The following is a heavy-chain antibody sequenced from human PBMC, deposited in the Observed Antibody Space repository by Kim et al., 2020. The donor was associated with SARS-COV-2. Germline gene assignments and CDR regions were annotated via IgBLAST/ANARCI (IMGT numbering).Heavy chain of an antibody. CDR3: AVTRLPPARHGLDV. CDR1: GGSISSSSYY. D-gene: IGHD2-15*01. J-gene: IGHJ6*02. V-gene: IGHV4-39*01. Sequence: SETLSLTCTVSGGSISSSSYYWGWIRQPPGKGLEWIGSIYYSGSTYYNPSLKSRVTISVDTSKNQFSLKLSSVTAAVTAVYYCAVTRLPPARHGLDVWG. CDR2: IYYSGST.